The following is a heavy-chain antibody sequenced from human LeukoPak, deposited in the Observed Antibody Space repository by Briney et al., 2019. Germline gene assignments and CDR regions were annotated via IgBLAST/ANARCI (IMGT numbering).Heavy chain of an antibody. CDR2: INPSGGST. CDR3: AKDRIWEVTPCAFEI. Sequence: GASVKVSCKASGYTFTSYYMHWVRQAPGQGLEWMGIINPSGGSTSYAQKFQGRVTMTRDTSTSTVYMELSSLRAEDTAVYYCAKDRIWEVTPCAFEIWGQGTMVTVSS. D-gene: IGHD3-16*01. CDR1: GYTFTSYY. J-gene: IGHJ3*02. V-gene: IGHV1-46*01.